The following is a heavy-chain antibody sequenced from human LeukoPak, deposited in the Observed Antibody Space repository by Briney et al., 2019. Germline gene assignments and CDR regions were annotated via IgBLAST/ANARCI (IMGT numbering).Heavy chain of an antibody. V-gene: IGHV3-74*01. J-gene: IGHJ6*03. CDR3: ARGDYYYMDV. Sequence: GGSLRLSCAASGFTFSSYGMHWVRQAPGKGLVCVSRINSDGSSTSYADSVKGRFTISRDNAKNTLYLQMNSLRAEDTAVYYCARGDYYYMDVWGKGTTVTVSS. CDR1: GFTFSSYG. CDR2: INSDGSST.